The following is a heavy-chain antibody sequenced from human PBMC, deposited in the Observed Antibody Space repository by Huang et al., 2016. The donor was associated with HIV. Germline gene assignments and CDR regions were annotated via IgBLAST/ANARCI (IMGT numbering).Heavy chain of an antibody. CDR3: AKEGDTGAALGY. V-gene: IGHV3-53*01. CDR1: GFTVSTNY. CDR2: IYSGGTT. J-gene: IGHJ4*02. D-gene: IGHD2-8*02. Sequence: EVQLVESGGGLIQPGGSLRLSCAASGFTVSTNYMTWVRQAPGKGLDWGSLIYSGGTTYYAYSVKGRFTISRDDSENTLYLHMTSLRAGDTAVYYCAKEGDTGAALGYWGQGTLVTVS.